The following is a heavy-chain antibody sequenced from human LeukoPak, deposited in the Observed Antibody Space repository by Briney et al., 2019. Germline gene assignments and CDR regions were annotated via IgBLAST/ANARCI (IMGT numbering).Heavy chain of an antibody. Sequence: GASVKVSCKASDYDFTSVGITWVRQAPGQGLEWMGWISPYNGDTRYVQKLQGRVTMTTDTSTSTAYMESRSLRFDDTAVYYCARAGSGSGWYFDYWGQGTLVTVSS. CDR3: ARAGSGSGWYFDY. V-gene: IGHV1-18*01. D-gene: IGHD6-19*01. J-gene: IGHJ4*02. CDR1: DYDFTSVG. CDR2: ISPYNGDT.